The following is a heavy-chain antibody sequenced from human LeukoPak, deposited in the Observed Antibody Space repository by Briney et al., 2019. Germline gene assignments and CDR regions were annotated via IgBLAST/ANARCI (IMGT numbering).Heavy chain of an antibody. CDR3: AKGSCTGGNCRKDLEY. J-gene: IGHJ4*02. Sequence: PGESLRLSCAASGFTFSSYTMSWVRQAPGKGLEWVSAISGSGGTTFYADSVKGRFTISRDNANNTVYLRVNSLRAEDTALYYCAKGSCTGGNCRKDLEYWGQGTLVTVSS. CDR2: ISGSGGTT. CDR1: GFTFSSYT. D-gene: IGHD2-15*01. V-gene: IGHV3-23*01.